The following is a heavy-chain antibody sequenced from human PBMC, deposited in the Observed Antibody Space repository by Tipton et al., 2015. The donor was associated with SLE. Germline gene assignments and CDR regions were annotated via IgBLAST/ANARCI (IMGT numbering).Heavy chain of an antibody. J-gene: IGHJ3*02. V-gene: IGHV4-39*01. D-gene: IGHD3-22*01. CDR2: SGST. Sequence: LRLSCAASGFTFSSYEMNWVRQPPGTELEWMGRSGSTYYNRSLQSRGSTSGDTSKNQFSLKLTAVTAADTAAYYCARHFPRHYDRRTYSEAFVSWGQGTMVTVTS. CDR3: ARHFPRHYDRRTYSEAFVS. CDR1: GFTFSSYE.